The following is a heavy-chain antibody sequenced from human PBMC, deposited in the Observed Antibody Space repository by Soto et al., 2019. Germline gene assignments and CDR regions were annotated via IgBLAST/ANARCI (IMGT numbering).Heavy chain of an antibody. D-gene: IGHD1-26*01. J-gene: IGHJ4*02. V-gene: IGHV1-69*06. Sequence: QVQMVQSGPEVKKPGSSVKVSCQASGDSFSSYAFSWVRQAPGQGLEWMGGIIPVIGTPNYAQKFQGRVTLTADTSASTAYMDLNTLRSEDTAVYYCATGALTRVGSYVPFDFWGQGTLVTVSS. CDR1: GDSFSSYA. CDR3: ATGALTRVGSYVPFDF. CDR2: IIPVIGTP.